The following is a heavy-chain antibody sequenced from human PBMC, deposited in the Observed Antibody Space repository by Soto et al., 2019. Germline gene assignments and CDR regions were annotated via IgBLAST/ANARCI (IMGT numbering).Heavy chain of an antibody. V-gene: IGHV3-23*01. CDR3: AKDREIGGSTFDY. J-gene: IGHJ4*02. CDR1: GFTFNDYA. D-gene: IGHD5-12*01. CDR2: VSGSGDTI. Sequence: EVQVLESGGGLVQPGGSLRLSCAASGFTFNDYAMSWVRQAPGRGLEWVSSVSGSGDTIYYAQSVKGRFTISRDNSKNQVALQMNSLRGEGTGVYYCAKDREIGGSTFDYWGQGTLVTVSS.